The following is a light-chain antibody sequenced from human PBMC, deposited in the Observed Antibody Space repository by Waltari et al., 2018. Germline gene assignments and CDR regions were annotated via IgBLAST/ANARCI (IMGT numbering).Light chain of an antibody. CDR3: CSYAGSSTPVV. CDR1: SSDVGGYNY. CDR2: DVS. Sequence: QSALTQPASVSGSPGQSITISCTGTSSDVGGYNYVSWYQQHPGKAPKLMIYDVSKRPSGVSNRFSGSKSGNTASLTISGRQAEDEADYYCCSYAGSSTPVVFGGGTKLTVL. J-gene: IGLJ2*01. V-gene: IGLV2-23*02.